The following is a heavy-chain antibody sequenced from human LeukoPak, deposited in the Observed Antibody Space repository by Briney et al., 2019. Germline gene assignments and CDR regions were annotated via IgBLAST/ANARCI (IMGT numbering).Heavy chain of an antibody. D-gene: IGHD6-6*01. CDR3: ARDLAARQDY. CDR1: GGSFSGYY. CDR2: INHRGST. V-gene: IGHV4-34*01. Sequence: SETLSLTCAVYGGSFSGYYWSWIRQPPGKGLEWIGEINHRGSTNYNPSLKSRVTISVDTSKNQFSLKLSSVTAADTAVYYCARDLAARQDYWGQGTLVTVSS. J-gene: IGHJ4*02.